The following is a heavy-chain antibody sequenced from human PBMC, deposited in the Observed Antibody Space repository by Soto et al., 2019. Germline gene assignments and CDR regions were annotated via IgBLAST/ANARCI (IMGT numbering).Heavy chain of an antibody. CDR2: INTAGSTK. J-gene: IGHJ6*02. CDR3: ARAECSSPDCLTAYYSYGLDV. D-gene: IGHD3-9*01. Sequence: HWVRQAPGKGLEWVSYINTAGSTKYYAESVKGRFTISRDNARNSLFLQMNSLRAEDTAVYYCARAECSSPDCLTAYYSYGLDVWGQGSTVTVSS. V-gene: IGHV3-48*03.